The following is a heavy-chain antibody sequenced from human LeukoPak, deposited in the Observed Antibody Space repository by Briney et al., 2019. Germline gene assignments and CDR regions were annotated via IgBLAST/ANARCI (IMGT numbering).Heavy chain of an antibody. CDR1: GFTFSSNY. D-gene: IGHD2-2*01. Sequence: GGSLRLSCAASGFTFSSNYMSWVRQAPGKGLEWVSVIYSGGSTYYADSVKGRFTISRDNSKNTLYLQMNSLRAEDTAVYYCARGPKTDIVVVPAAIDYYYYGMDVWGQGTTVTVSS. V-gene: IGHV3-53*01. CDR3: ARGPKTDIVVVPAAIDYYYYGMDV. CDR2: IYSGGST. J-gene: IGHJ6*02.